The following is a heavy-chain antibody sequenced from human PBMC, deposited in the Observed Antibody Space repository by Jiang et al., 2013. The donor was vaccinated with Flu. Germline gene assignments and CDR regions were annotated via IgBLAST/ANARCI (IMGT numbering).Heavy chain of an antibody. CDR2: VTPDSVVT. J-gene: IGHJ4*02. V-gene: IGHV1-2*02. CDR3: ARDPGEDY. CDR1: GYPFTAYY. Sequence: QLVESGAEEREPGASVKVSCTTSGYPFTAYYVHWVRQAPGQGLEWMGYVTPDSVVTNYAQKFRGRVTMTSDTSTRAAYMELTGLKSDDTAVYYCARDPGEDYWGQGTLVTVSS.